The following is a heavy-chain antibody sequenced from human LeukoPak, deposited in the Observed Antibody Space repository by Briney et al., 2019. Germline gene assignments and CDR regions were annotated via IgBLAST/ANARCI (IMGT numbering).Heavy chain of an antibody. J-gene: IGHJ4*02. CDR1: GYTFTSYD. CDR3: ARVGWIQLWSGGAFDY. V-gene: IGHV1-8*01. CDR2: MNPNSGNT. Sequence: GASVKVSCKASGYTFTSYDINWVRQATGQGLEWMGWMNPNSGNTGYAQKFQGRVTMTRNTSISTAYMELSSLRSEDTAVYYCARVGWIQLWSGGAFDYWGQGTLVTVSS. D-gene: IGHD5-18*01.